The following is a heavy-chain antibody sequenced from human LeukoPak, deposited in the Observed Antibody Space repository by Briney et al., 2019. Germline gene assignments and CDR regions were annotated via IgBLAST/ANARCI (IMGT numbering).Heavy chain of an antibody. J-gene: IGHJ4*02. Sequence: GASVKVSCKASGYTFTGYYMHWVRQAPGQGLEWMGWINPNSGGTNYAQKFQGRVTMTRDTSIGTAYMELSRLRSDDTAVYYCARHYGSGTYYTLMFDYWGQGTLVTVSS. CDR2: INPNSGGT. CDR1: GYTFTGYY. V-gene: IGHV1-2*02. CDR3: ARHYGSGTYYTLMFDY. D-gene: IGHD3-10*01.